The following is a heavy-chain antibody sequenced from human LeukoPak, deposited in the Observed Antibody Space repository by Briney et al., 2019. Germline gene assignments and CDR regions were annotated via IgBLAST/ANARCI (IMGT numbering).Heavy chain of an antibody. CDR2: IYHSGST. CDR1: GYSIRSGYY. J-gene: IGHJ5*02. D-gene: IGHD4-17*01. CDR3: ARPVGPDYGDSS. Sequence: ASETLSLTCDVSGYSIRSGYYWGWIRQPPGKGLEWIGSIYHSGSTYYNPSLKSRVTVSVDTSKNQFSLKVNSVTAADTAVYYCARPVGPDYGDSSWGQGTLVTVSS. V-gene: IGHV4-38-2*01.